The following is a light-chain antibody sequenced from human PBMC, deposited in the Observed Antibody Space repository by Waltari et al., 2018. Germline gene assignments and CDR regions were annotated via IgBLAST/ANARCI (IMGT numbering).Light chain of an antibody. CDR2: WAS. CDR1: QSILYSSNNKNY. Sequence: DIVMTQSPDSLAVSLGERATIDCKSSQSILYSSNNKNYLAWYQRKPGQPPKLLMYWASTREAGVPDRFSGSGSGTYFTLTISSLQAEDVAVYYCQQYYSTPPSFGGGTKVEIK. CDR3: QQYYSTPPS. J-gene: IGKJ4*01. V-gene: IGKV4-1*01.